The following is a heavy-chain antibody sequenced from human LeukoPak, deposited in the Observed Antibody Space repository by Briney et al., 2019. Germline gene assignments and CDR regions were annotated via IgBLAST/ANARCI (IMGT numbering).Heavy chain of an antibody. V-gene: IGHV3-23*01. D-gene: IGHD4-23*01. CDR1: VFTFSSYA. J-gene: IGHJ4*02. CDR3: AKSVVKANSGY. CDR2: ISGSGGST. Sequence: GGSLRLSCAASVFTFSSYAMSWVRQSRGKGLEWVSAISGSGGSTYYADSVKGRFTISRDNSKNTLYLQMNSLRAEDTAVYYCAKSVVKANSGYWGQGTLVTVSS.